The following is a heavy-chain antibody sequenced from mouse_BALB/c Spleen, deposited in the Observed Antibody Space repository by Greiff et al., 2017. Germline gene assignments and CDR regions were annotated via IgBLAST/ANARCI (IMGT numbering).Heavy chain of an antibody. D-gene: IGHD1-2*01. CDR1: GYTFTDYY. J-gene: IGHJ1*01. CDR3: ARWDYYGHWYFDV. CDR2: IYPGSGNT. Sequence: QVQLQQSGAELARPGASVKLSCKASGYTFTDYYLNWVKQRTGQGLEWIGEIYPGSGNTYYNEKFKGKATLTADKSSSTAYMQLSSLTSEDSAVYFCARWDYYGHWYFDVWGAGTTVTVSS. V-gene: IGHV1-77*01.